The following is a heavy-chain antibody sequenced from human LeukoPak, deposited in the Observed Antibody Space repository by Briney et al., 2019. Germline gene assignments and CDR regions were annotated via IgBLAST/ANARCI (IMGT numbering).Heavy chain of an antibody. J-gene: IGHJ4*02. Sequence: YSTTSRSTCSDNALISVGEAPLKELEWVSAISDSGGSTYYADSVKGRFTISRDNSKNTLYLHVNSLRAEVTAVYYCAKNFGSGTYYNFLDYWGQGTLFTVS. CDR1: RSTCSDNA. V-gene: IGHV3-23*01. CDR2: ISDSGGST. D-gene: IGHD3-10*01. CDR3: AKNFGSGTYYNFLDY.